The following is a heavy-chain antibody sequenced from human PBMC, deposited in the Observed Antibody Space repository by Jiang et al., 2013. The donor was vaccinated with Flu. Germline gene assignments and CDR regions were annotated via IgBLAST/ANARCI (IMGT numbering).Heavy chain of an antibody. V-gene: IGHV1-2*02. CDR2: INPKSGGT. D-gene: IGHD2-2*01. Sequence: GAEVKKPGASVKVSCKASGYTFTGYYMYWVRQAPGQGLEWMGWINPKSGGTNYAQKFQGRVIMTRDTSISTVYMELSRLRYDDTAVYYCARGHDVVSAAMKYCGQGTPVTVSS. CDR1: GYTFTGYY. J-gene: IGHJ4*02. CDR3: ARGHDVVSAAMKY.